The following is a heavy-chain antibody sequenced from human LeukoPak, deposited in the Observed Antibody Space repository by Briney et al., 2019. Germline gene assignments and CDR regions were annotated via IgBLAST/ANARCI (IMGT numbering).Heavy chain of an antibody. J-gene: IGHJ4*02. CDR3: ASPGINGY. Sequence: PGGSLRLSCEGSGFTFSNYWKGWVRQAPGKGLQWVANIKTDGSEKYYADSVKGRFTISRDNAKNSLYLQMNSLRAEDTAVYYCASPGINGYWGQGTLVTVSS. CDR1: GFTFSNYW. V-gene: IGHV3-7*01. D-gene: IGHD2-8*01. CDR2: IKTDGSEK.